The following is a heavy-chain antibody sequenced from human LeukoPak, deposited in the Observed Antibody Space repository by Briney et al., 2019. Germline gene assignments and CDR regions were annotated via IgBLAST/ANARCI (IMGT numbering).Heavy chain of an antibody. CDR1: GFTFSSYS. CDR3: ARVSGMDGAFDI. V-gene: IGHV3-21*05. J-gene: IGHJ3*02. D-gene: IGHD1-26*01. Sequence: GGSLRLSCAASGFTFSSYSMNWVRQAPGKGLEWVSYISSSSSYTNYADSVKGRFTISRDNAKNSLYLQMNSLRAEDTAVYYCARVSGMDGAFDIWGQGTMVTVSS. CDR2: ISSSSSYT.